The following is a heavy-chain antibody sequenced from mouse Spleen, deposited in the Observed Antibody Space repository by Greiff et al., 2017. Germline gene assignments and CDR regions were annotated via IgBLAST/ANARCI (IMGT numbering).Heavy chain of an antibody. CDR3: TTSDYRYYSPAWFAY. D-gene: IGHD2-12*01. Sequence: VQLQQSGAELVRPGASVKLSCTASGFNIKDYYMHWVKQRPEQGLEWIGRIDPEDGDTEYAPKFQGKATMTADTSSNTAYLQLSSLTSEDTAVYYCTTSDYRYYSPAWFAYWGQGTLVTVSA. CDR1: GFNIKDYY. J-gene: IGHJ3*01. CDR2: IDPEDGDT. V-gene: IGHV14-1*01.